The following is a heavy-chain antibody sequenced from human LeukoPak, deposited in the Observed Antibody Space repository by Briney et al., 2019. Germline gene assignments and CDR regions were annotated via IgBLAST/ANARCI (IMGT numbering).Heavy chain of an antibody. CDR1: GFTFSSYA. CDR2: ISGSGGST. J-gene: IGHJ4*02. CDR3: AKEYYDFWSGYPHDY. V-gene: IGHV3-23*01. D-gene: IGHD3-3*01. Sequence: GGSLRLSCAASGFTFSSYAMSWVRQAPGKGLEWVSAISGSGGSTYYTDSVKGRFTISRDNSKNTLYLQMNSLRAEDAAVYYCAKEYYDFWSGYPHDYWGQGTLVTVSS.